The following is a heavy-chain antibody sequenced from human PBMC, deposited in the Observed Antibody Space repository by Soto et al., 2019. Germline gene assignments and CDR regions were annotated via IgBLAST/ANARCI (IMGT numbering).Heavy chain of an antibody. V-gene: IGHV5-10-1*01. J-gene: IGHJ3*02. D-gene: IGHD6-19*01. Sequence: SPSFQGHVTISADKSISTAYLQWSSLKASDTAMYYCARRIAVAGSDAFDIWGQGTMVTVSS. CDR3: ARRIAVAGSDAFDI.